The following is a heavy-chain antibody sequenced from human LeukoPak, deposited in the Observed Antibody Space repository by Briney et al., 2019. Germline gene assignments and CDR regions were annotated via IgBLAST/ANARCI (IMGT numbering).Heavy chain of an antibody. CDR2: INPNSGAT. J-gene: IGHJ4*02. CDR3: ARVGGPGYSSGWYGY. V-gene: IGHV1-2*02. Sequence: ASVKVSCKASGYTFTGQYMHWVRQAPGQGLEWMGWINPNSGATDYAQKFQGRVALTRDTSINTVYMELNSLRYDDTAVYYCARVGGPGYSSGWYGYWGQGTLVTVSS. CDR1: GYTFTGQY. D-gene: IGHD6-19*01.